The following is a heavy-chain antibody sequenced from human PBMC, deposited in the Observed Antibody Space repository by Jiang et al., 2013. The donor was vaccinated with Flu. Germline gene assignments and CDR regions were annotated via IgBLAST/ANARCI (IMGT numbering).Heavy chain of an antibody. D-gene: IGHD6-19*01. J-gene: IGHJ6*02. Sequence: GPGLVKPSETLSLTCTVSGGSISSYYWSWIRQPPGKGLEWIGYIYYSGSTNYNPSLKSRVTISVDTSKNQFSLKLSSVTAADTAVYYCARVDSSGWYGGYYYYYGMDVWGQGTTVTVSS. V-gene: IGHV4-59*01. CDR2: IYYSGST. CDR1: GGSISSYY. CDR3: ARVDSSGWYGGYYYYYGMDV.